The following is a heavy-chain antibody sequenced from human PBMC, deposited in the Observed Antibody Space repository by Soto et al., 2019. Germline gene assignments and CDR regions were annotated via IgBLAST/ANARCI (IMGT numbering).Heavy chain of an antibody. CDR2: IIPILGIA. CDR1: GCTFSSYT. V-gene: IGHV1-69*02. D-gene: IGHD2-15*01. Sequence: SVKVSCKASGCTFSSYTISWVRQAPGQGLEWMGRIIPILGIANYAQKFQGRVTITADKSTSTAYMELSSLRSEDTAVYYCARGYCSGGSCYENAFDIWGQGTMVTVSS. J-gene: IGHJ3*02. CDR3: ARGYCSGGSCYENAFDI.